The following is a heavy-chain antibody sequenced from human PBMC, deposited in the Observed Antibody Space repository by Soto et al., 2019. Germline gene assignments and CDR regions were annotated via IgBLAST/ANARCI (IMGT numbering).Heavy chain of an antibody. D-gene: IGHD2-2*01. CDR1: GYTFTSYG. J-gene: IGHJ6*03. CDR3: ARTECSTSCYGVYYYYYYMDV. V-gene: IGHV1-18*01. Sequence: QVQLVQSGAEVKKPGASVKVSCQASGYTFTSYGISWVRQAPGQGLEWMGWISAYNGNTNYAQKLQGRVTMTTDTSTSTAYMELRSLRSDDTAVYYCARTECSTSCYGVYYYYYYMDVWGKGTTVTVSS. CDR2: ISAYNGNT.